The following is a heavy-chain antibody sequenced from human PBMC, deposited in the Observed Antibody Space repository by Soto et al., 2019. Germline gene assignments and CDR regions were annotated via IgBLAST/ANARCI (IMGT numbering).Heavy chain of an antibody. CDR3: ARGVRLLGYCSSTSCPNLDY. J-gene: IGHJ4*02. CDR1: GFTFSSYA. D-gene: IGHD2-2*01. CDR2: ISYDGSNK. V-gene: IGHV3-30-3*01. Sequence: GGSLRLSCAASGFTFSSYAMHWVRQAPGKGLEWVAVISYDGSNKYYADSVKGRFTISRDNSKNTLYLQMSSLRAEDTAVYYCARGVRLLGYCSSTSCPNLDYWGQGTLVTVSS.